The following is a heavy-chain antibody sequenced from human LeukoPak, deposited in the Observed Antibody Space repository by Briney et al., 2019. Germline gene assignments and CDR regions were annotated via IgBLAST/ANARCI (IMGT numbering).Heavy chain of an antibody. Sequence: SETLSLTCAVCGGSFSGYYWSWIHQPPGKGLEWIGEINHSGSTNYNPSLKSRVTISVDTSKNQFSLKLSSVTAADTAVYYCARGHPEGGGYSYGLYYYYYYYMDVWGKGTTVTVSS. D-gene: IGHD5-18*01. CDR2: INHSGST. CDR1: GGSFSGYY. CDR3: ARGHPEGGGYSYGLYYYYYYYMDV. V-gene: IGHV4-34*01. J-gene: IGHJ6*03.